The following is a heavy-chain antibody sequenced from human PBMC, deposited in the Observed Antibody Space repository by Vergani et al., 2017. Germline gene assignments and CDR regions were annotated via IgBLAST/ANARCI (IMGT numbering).Heavy chain of an antibody. Sequence: QVQLVESGGGLVKPGGSLRLSCAASGFTFSDYYMSWIRQHPGKGLEWIGYIYYSGSTYYNPSLKSRVTISVDTSKNQFSLKLSSVTAADTAVYYCARGPSTVTTFRYYYYMDVWGKGTTVTVSS. CDR3: ARGPSTVTTFRYYYYMDV. CDR2: IYYSGST. J-gene: IGHJ6*03. CDR1: GFTFSDYY. V-gene: IGHV4-31*02. D-gene: IGHD4-17*01.